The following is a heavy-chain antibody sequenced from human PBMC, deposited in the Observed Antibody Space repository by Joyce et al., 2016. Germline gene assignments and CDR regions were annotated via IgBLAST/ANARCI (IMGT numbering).Heavy chain of an antibody. CDR1: GYSFSRYR. Sequence: EVHLVQSGPEVKKPGESLKISCKGSGYSFSRYRIGWVGQMPGKGLEWMGIINPSDSETAYSSSFRGQVTISADKSIATAYLRWSGLKASDTAMYYCARLYGSNYFDNWGQGTLVTVSS. CDR3: ARLYGSNYFDN. D-gene: IGHD1-26*01. V-gene: IGHV5-51*01. J-gene: IGHJ4*02. CDR2: INPSDSET.